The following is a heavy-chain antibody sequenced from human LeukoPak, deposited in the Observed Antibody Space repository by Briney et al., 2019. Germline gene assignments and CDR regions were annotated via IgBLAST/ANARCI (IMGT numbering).Heavy chain of an antibody. CDR2: IWYDGSNK. CDR1: GFTFSSYG. D-gene: IGHD6-13*01. J-gene: IGHJ6*02. CDR3: AGDSSSWTTYGMDV. Sequence: GGSLRLSCAASGFTFSSYGMHWVRQAPGKGLEWVAVIWYDGSNKYYADSVKGRFTISRDNSKNTLYLQMNSLRAEDTAVYYCAGDSSSWTTYGMDVWGQGTTVTVSS. V-gene: IGHV3-33*01.